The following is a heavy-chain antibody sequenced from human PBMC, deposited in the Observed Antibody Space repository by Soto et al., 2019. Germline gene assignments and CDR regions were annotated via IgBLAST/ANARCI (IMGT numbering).Heavy chain of an antibody. CDR3: ARGEVLPAASLDY. CDR1: GGSISSGGYY. V-gene: IGHV4-31*03. D-gene: IGHD2-2*01. Sequence: PSETLSLTCTVSGGSISSGGYYWSWIRQRPGKGLEWIGDIRYSGSTFYNPSLKSRVTISVDTSENQFSLKLSSMTAADTAVYYCARGEVLPAASLDYWGQGTLVTVSS. J-gene: IGHJ4*02. CDR2: IRYSGST.